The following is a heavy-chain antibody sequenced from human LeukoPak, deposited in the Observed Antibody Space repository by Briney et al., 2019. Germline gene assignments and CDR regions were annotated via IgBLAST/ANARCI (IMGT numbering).Heavy chain of an antibody. CDR3: ARHVDGDYMNFDY. D-gene: IGHD4-17*01. J-gene: IGHJ4*02. CDR1: GYSFTSYW. Sequence: GESLKISCKGSGYSFTSYWISWVRQMPGKGLEWMGRIDPSDSYTNYSPSFQGHVTTSADKSISTAYLQWSSLKASDTAMYYCARHVDGDYMNFDYWGLGTLVTVSS. V-gene: IGHV5-10-1*01. CDR2: IDPSDSYT.